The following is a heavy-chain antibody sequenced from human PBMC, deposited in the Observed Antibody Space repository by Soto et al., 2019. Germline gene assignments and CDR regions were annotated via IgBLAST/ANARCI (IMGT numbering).Heavy chain of an antibody. V-gene: IGHV3-7*01. J-gene: IGHJ4*02. CDR1: GFTFSNYW. Sequence: EVQLVESGGGLAQPGGSLTLSCAASGFTFSNYWLSWVRQAPGKALELVANITKDGTEKYYVGSVVGRFTISRDNPENSLNVQMNSLRAEDTAVYYCASLYLAATITSLDYLGQGTLVTVSS. CDR2: ITKDGTEK. CDR3: ASLYLAATITSLDY. D-gene: IGHD5-12*01.